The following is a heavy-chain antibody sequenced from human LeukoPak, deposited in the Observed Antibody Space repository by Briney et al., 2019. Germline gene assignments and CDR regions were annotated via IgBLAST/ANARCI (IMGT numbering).Heavy chain of an antibody. CDR1: GFTFSDYY. CDR3: ARVRRSNGWYFDY. D-gene: IGHD6-19*01. V-gene: IGHV3-11*01. Sequence: GGSLRLSCAASGFTFSDYYMSWIRRAPGKGLEWVSYISNTASPIYYADSMKGRFTISRDNPKNSLFLQMNSLRAEDTAVYYCARVRRSNGWYFDYWGQGTLVTASS. J-gene: IGHJ4*02. CDR2: ISNTASPI.